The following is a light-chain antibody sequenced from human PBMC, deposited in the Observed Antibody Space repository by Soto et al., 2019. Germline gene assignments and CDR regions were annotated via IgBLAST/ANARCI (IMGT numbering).Light chain of an antibody. CDR3: CSYVSSKTYV. CDR1: RLDVGGYNY. CDR2: EVT. V-gene: IGLV2-14*03. Sequence: SALNQPAYVSGSPGQSITLSCTGTRLDVGGYNYVSWYQQHPGKAPKLIIYEVTNRPSGVSDRFSGSKSDNTASLTISGLQTEDEADYYCCSYVSSKTYVFGTGTKGTV. J-gene: IGLJ1*01.